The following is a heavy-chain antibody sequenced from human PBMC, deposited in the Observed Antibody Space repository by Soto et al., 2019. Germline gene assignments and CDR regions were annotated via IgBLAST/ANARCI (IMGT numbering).Heavy chain of an antibody. CDR1: GGTFSSYA. Sequence: ASVKVSCKASGGTFSSYAISWVRQAPGQGLEWMGGIIPIFGTANYAQKFQGRVTITADESTSTAYMELSSLRSEDTAVYYCARTLGIAAAGTGHAFDIWGQGTMVTVSS. CDR2: IIPIFGTA. J-gene: IGHJ3*02. V-gene: IGHV1-69*13. CDR3: ARTLGIAAAGTGHAFDI. D-gene: IGHD6-13*01.